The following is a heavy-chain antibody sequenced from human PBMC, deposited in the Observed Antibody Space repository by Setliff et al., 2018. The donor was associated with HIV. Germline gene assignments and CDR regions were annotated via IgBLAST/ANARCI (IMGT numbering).Heavy chain of an antibody. D-gene: IGHD3-9*01. CDR2: VNLPKTL. V-gene: IGHV4-34*01. CDR1: GGSLNDYS. CDR3: ARAIVKTGYHTKSRVFDY. J-gene: IGHJ4*02. Sequence: PSETLSLTCAVYGGSLNDYSWNWIRQSPGKGLEWIGEVNLPKTLNYNPSLESRITISVDTSKKQFSLDLSSVTAADTAVYFCARAIVKTGYHTKSRVFDYWGQGTLVTV.